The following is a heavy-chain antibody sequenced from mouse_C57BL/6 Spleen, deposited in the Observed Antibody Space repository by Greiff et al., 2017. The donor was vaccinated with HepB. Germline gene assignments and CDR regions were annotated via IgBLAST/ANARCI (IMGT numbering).Heavy chain of an antibody. CDR3: ARYVVAKGDYFDY. CDR1: GYTFTSYW. J-gene: IGHJ2*01. D-gene: IGHD1-1*01. V-gene: IGHV1-7*01. CDR2: INPSSGYT. Sequence: QVQLKESGAELAKPGASVKLSCKASGYTFTSYWMHWVKQRPGQGLEWIGYINPSSGYTKYNQKFKDKATLTADKSSSTAYMQLSSLTYEDSAVYYCARYVVAKGDYFDYWGQGTTLTVSS.